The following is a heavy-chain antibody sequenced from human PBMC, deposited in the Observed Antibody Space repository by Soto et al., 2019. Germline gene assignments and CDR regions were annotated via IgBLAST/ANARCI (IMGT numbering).Heavy chain of an antibody. CDR1: GYTFTGYY. CDR3: AREMQWLVLYYFDY. Sequence: GXSVKVSCKASGYTFTGYYMHWVREAPGQGLEWMGWINPNSGGTNYAQKFQGRVTMTRDTSISTAYMELSRLRSDDTAVYYCAREMQWLVLYYFDYWGQGTLVTVSS. D-gene: IGHD6-19*01. J-gene: IGHJ4*02. CDR2: INPNSGGT. V-gene: IGHV1-2*02.